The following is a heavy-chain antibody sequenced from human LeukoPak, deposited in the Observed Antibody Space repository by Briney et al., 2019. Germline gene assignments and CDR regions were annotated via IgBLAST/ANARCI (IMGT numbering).Heavy chain of an antibody. V-gene: IGHV1-46*01. J-gene: IGHJ4*02. D-gene: IGHD3-16*01. CDR1: GYTFTSYY. Sequence: ASVKVSCKASGYTFTSYYMHWVRQAPGQGLEWMGIINPSGGSTSYAQKFQGRVTKTRDTSTSTVYMGLSSLRSEDTAVYYCARDWAQGGHPVDYWGQGTLVTVSS. CDR2: INPSGGST. CDR3: ARDWAQGGHPVDY.